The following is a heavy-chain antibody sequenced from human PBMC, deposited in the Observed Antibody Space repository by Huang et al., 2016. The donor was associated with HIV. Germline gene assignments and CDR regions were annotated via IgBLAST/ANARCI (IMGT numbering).Heavy chain of an antibody. J-gene: IGHJ6*03. Sequence: QLLLQESGPGLVKPSEALALTCAVSGGSIRSSDYHWGWIRQPPGKGLEWIGSIYDRGGTDYSANLKSRVTIAVDTSNNLLCVNLASMAAAETAVYYCAGHRGGPVAYYSGWGSHLNYMDVWGRGRTVVVSS. CDR1: GGSIRSSDYH. V-gene: IGHV4-39*01. CDR3: AGHRGGPVAYYSGWGSHLNYMDV. CDR2: IYDRGGT. D-gene: IGHD3-10*01.